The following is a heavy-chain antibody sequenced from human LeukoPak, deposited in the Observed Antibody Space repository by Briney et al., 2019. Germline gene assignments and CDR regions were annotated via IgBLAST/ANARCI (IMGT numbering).Heavy chain of an antibody. J-gene: IGHJ3*02. CDR1: GGSITTDNYY. V-gene: IGHV4-61*09. D-gene: IGHD3-9*01. CDR3: ARDFDSPMAFDI. CDR2: IYASGNT. Sequence: SETLSLTCTVSGGSITTDNYYWSWIRQPAGKGLEWIGHIYASGNTNYNPSLKSRITILVDTSKNQFSLRLSSVTAADTAVYYCARDFDSPMAFDIWGQGTMVTVPS.